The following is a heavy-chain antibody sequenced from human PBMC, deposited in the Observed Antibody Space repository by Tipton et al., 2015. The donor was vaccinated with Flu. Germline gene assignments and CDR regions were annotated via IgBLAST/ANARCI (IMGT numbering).Heavy chain of an antibody. V-gene: IGHV3-9*01. J-gene: IGHJ6*02. CDR1: GFNFDQYD. Sequence: RSLRLSCAASGFNFDQYDMHWVRQAPGKDLEWVSGIGWDTVTLGYADSVKGRFTISRDNAKKSLYLEMHSLRAEDTALYYCAKETYTDNFYHYGMDVWGQGTTVTVSS. CDR3: AKETYTDNFYHYGMDV. CDR2: IGWDTVTL. D-gene: IGHD5-24*01.